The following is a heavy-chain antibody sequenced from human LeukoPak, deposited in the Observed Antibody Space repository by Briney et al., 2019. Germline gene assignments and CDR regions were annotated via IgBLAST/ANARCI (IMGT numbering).Heavy chain of an antibody. Sequence: GGSLRLSCETFGFTFSSYSTNWVRQAPGKGLEWVSYISSSSSTNYYAESVRGRFTISRDNVQSSVYLQMNSLRVEDTAVYYCAKPSIGSYWYFDLWGRGTLVTVSS. CDR2: ISSSSSTN. V-gene: IGHV3-48*01. CDR1: GFTFSSYS. D-gene: IGHD6-6*01. J-gene: IGHJ2*01. CDR3: AKPSIGSYWYFDL.